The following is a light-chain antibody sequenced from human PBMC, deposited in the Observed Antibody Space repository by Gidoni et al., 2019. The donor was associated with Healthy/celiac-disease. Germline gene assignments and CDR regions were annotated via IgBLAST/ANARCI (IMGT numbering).Light chain of an antibody. CDR3: SSYTSSRTSVV. Sequence: QSALTQPASVSGSPGQSITISCTGPSSDVGGYNYVSWYPPHPGKAPKLMIYEVSNRPSGFSTRFSGSKSGNTASLTISGLQAEDEADYYCSSYTSSRTSVVFGGGTKLTVL. J-gene: IGLJ2*01. CDR1: SSDVGGYNY. CDR2: EVS. V-gene: IGLV2-14*01.